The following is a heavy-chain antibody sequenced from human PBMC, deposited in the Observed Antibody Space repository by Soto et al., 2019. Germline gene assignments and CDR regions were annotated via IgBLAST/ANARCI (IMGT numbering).Heavy chain of an antibody. CDR3: ARISPGAAAAFDY. CDR2: IYHSGST. V-gene: IGHV4-4*02. Sequence: QVQLQESGPGLVKPSGTLSLTCAVSSASISSSNWWGWVRQSPGKGLEWIGEIYHSGSTNYNPSLKSRITISVDKSKNHFSLKLSSVTAADTAVYYWARISPGAAAAFDYWGQGTLVNVSS. CDR1: SASISSSNW. D-gene: IGHD6-13*01. J-gene: IGHJ4*02.